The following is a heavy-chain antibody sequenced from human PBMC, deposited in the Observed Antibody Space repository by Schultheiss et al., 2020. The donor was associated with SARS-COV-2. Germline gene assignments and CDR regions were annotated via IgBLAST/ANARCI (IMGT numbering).Heavy chain of an antibody. D-gene: IGHD2-8*02. Sequence: SQTLSLTCTVSGDSITSHYWSWVRQPPGKRLESIGYIYFTGSTNYNLSLRTRVTMSVDTSKNQFSLKLSSVTAADTAVYYCARRRSDGNWWLDTWGQGTLVTVSS. CDR3: ARRRSDGNWWLDT. V-gene: IGHV4-59*08. CDR1: GDSITSHY. J-gene: IGHJ5*02. CDR2: IYFTGST.